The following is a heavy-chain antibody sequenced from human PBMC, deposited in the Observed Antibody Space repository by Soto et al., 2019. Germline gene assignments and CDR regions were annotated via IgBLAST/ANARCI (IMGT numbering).Heavy chain of an antibody. D-gene: IGHD3-10*01. CDR3: AREVLLWFGELLSFDKYYFDY. V-gene: IGHV1-2*04. Sequence: ASVKVSCKASGYTFTGYYMHWVRQAPGQGLEWMGWINPNSGGTNYAQKFQGWVTMTRDTSISTAYMELRSLRSDDTAVYYCAREVLLWFGELLSFDKYYFDYWGQGTLVTVSS. CDR2: INPNSGGT. CDR1: GYTFTGYY. J-gene: IGHJ4*02.